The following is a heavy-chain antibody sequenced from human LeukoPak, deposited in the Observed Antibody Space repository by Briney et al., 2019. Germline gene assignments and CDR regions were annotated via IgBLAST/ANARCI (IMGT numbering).Heavy chain of an antibody. V-gene: IGHV1-69*06. J-gene: IGHJ3*02. Sequence: GASVKVSCKASGGTFSSYAISWVRQAPGQGLEWMGGIIPISGTANYAQKFQGRVTITADKSTSTAYMELSSLRSEDTAVYYCARGGITMLRDAFDIWGQGTMVTVSS. CDR2: IIPISGTA. D-gene: IGHD3-10*01. CDR3: ARGGITMLRDAFDI. CDR1: GGTFSSYA.